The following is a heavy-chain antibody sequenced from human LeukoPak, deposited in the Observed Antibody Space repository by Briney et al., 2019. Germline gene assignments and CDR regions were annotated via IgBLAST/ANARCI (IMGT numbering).Heavy chain of an antibody. D-gene: IGHD3-22*01. CDR3: AKDRYYYDSSGYPY. CDR1: GGTFSSYA. Sequence: ASVKVSCKASGGTFSSYAISWVRQAPGQGLEWMGGIIPIFGTANYAQKFRGRVTITADKSTRTAYMELSSLRSEDTAVYYCAKDRYYYDSSGYPYWGQGTLVTVSS. J-gene: IGHJ4*02. V-gene: IGHV1-69*06. CDR2: IIPIFGTA.